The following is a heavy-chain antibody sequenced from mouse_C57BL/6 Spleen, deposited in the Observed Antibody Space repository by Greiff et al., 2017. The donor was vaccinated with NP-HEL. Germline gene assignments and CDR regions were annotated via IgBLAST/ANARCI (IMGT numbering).Heavy chain of an antibody. CDR2: IYPGDGDT. CDR1: GYAFSSSW. D-gene: IGHD1-1*01. V-gene: IGHV1-82*01. Sequence: VKLQQSGPELVKPGASVKISCKASGYAFSSSWMNWVKQRPGKGLEWIGRIYPGDGDTNYNGKFKGKATLTADKSSSTAYMQLSSLTSEDSAVYFCARNPYYYGSSSWFAYWGKGTLVTVSA. J-gene: IGHJ3*01. CDR3: ARNPYYYGSSSWFAY.